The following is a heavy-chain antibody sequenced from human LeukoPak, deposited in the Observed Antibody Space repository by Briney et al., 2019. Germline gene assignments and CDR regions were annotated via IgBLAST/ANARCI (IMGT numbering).Heavy chain of an antibody. Sequence: GGSLRLSCAASRFTFSGYWMHWVRQAPGKGLVWVSRINSDGSSTSYADSVRGRFTISRDNAKNTLYLQMNSLRAEDTAVYYCARDSGSYLVDYWGQGTLVTVSS. CDR2: INSDGSST. J-gene: IGHJ4*02. CDR1: RFTFSGYW. V-gene: IGHV3-74*01. CDR3: ARDSGSYLVDY. D-gene: IGHD1-26*01.